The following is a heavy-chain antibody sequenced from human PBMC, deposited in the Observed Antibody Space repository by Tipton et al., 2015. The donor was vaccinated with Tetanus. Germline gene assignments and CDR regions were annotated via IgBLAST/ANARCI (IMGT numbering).Heavy chain of an antibody. Sequence: TLSLTCTVSGGSVRSGDYYWTWIRQPPGKGLEWVGYIDNGGRTNYTPSLKSRLTISLDKAKKQFSLNLTSVTAADTAVYFCARANFGFPKKGPFDYWGQGTLVTVSS. CDR1: GGSVRSGDYY. V-gene: IGHV4-61*08. D-gene: IGHD2/OR15-2a*01. CDR2: IDNGGRT. CDR3: ARANFGFPKKGPFDY. J-gene: IGHJ4*02.